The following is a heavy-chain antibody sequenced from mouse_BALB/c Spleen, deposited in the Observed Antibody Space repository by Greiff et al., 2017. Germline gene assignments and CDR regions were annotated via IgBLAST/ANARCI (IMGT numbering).Heavy chain of an antibody. D-gene: IGHD1-1*01. CDR3: AGLRNYAMDY. V-gene: IGHV2-2*02. J-gene: IGHJ4*01. CDR1: GFSLTSYG. Sequence: VQLQQSGPGLVQPSQSLSITCTVSGFSLTSYGVHWVRQSPGKGLEWLGVIWSGRSTDYNAAFISRLSISKDNSKCQVFFKMNSLQANDTAIYYCAGLRNYAMDYWGQGTSVTVSS. CDR2: IWSGRST.